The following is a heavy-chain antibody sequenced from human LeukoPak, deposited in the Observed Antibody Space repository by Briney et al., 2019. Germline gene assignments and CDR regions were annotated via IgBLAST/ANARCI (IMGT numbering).Heavy chain of an antibody. Sequence: SGGSLRLSCAASGFTFSSYSMNWVRQAPGKGLEWVSYISSSSTIYYADFVKGRFTISRDNAKNSLYLQMNSLRAEDTAVYYCARAERYCSAGSCYAYYFDYWGQGTLVTVSS. CDR2: ISSSSTI. D-gene: IGHD2-15*01. J-gene: IGHJ4*02. CDR3: ARAERYCSAGSCYAYYFDY. CDR1: GFTFSSYS. V-gene: IGHV3-48*01.